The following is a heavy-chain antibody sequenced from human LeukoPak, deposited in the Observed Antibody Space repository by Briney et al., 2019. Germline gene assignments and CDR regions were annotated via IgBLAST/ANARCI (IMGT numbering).Heavy chain of an antibody. CDR2: IYTSGST. CDR1: GGSISSYY. CDR3: ARDGYYDFWSGYYQYHGGYYMDV. D-gene: IGHD3-3*01. V-gene: IGHV4-4*07. Sequence: SETLSLTCTVSGGSISSYYWSWIRQPAGKGLEWIGRIYTSGSTNYNPSLKSRVTISVDTSKNQFSLKLSSVTAADTAVYYCARDGYYDFWSGYYQYHGGYYMDVWGKGTTVTVSS. J-gene: IGHJ6*03.